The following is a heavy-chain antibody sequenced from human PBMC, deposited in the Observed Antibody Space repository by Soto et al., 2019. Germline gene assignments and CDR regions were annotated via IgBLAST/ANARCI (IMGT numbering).Heavy chain of an antibody. CDR1: GDSISSDNYF. D-gene: IGHD2-8*01. J-gene: IGHJ3*02. Sequence: QVQLQESGPGLVKPSQTLSLICTVSGDSISSDNYFWSWIRQPPGQGLEWIGYISNRGTPYYNPSLKSRVTISLDTSKNRFSLDMYSVTAVDTAVYYCAREVNVVALSDAFDIWGQGTMVTVSS. CDR3: AREVNVVALSDAFDI. V-gene: IGHV4-30-4*01. CDR2: ISNRGTP.